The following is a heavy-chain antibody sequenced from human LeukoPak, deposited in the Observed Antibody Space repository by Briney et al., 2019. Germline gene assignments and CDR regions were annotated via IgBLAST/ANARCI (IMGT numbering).Heavy chain of an antibody. V-gene: IGHV4-59*12. D-gene: IGHD2-15*01. CDR3: ARTGSLGPDYFDY. CDR1: GGSINSYY. Sequence: PSETLSLTCTVSGGSINSYYWSWIRQPPGKGLEWIGYIYYSGSTNYNPSLKSRVTISVHTSKNQFSLKLSSVTAADTAVYYCARTGSLGPDYFDYWGQGTLVTVSS. J-gene: IGHJ4*02. CDR2: IYYSGST.